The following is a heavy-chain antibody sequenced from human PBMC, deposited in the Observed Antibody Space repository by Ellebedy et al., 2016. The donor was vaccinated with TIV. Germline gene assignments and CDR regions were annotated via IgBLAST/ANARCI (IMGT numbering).Heavy chain of an antibody. CDR3: AKGSQWLGRTCFDY. CDR1: GFTFSSYS. D-gene: IGHD6-19*01. J-gene: IGHJ4*02. CDR2: ISGNGGRT. V-gene: IGHV3-23*01. Sequence: GESLKISCAASGFTFSSYSMSWVRQAPGKGLEWVSSISGNGGRTDYADSVKGRFTISRDNSNNSLYLQMSSLRAEDTAVYYCAKGSQWLGRTCFDYWGQGTLVTVSS.